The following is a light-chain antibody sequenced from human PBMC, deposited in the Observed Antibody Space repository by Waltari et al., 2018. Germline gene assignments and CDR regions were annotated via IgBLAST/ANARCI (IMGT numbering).Light chain of an antibody. V-gene: IGKV1-9*01. CDR3: QQFNASPRT. CDR2: AAS. Sequence: IQLTQSPSSLSASVGDRVTITCRASQGVNVYLAWYQQKPGKAPKPLIYAASTLQSGVSSSFSGSGSGTDFTLTINSLQPEDIATYYCQQFNASPRTFGQGTNVEIK. J-gene: IGKJ1*01. CDR1: QGVNVY.